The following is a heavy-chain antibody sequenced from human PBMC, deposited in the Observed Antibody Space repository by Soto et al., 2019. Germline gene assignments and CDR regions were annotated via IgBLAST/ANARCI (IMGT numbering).Heavy chain of an antibody. CDR2: IIPIFGTA. V-gene: IGHV1-69*13. J-gene: IGHJ6*01. CDR3: ARNGQVIVVVLSSMSEYYYYGMAV. D-gene: IGHD2-2*01. Sequence: SVKVSCKASGGTFSSYAISWVRQAPGQGLEWMGGIIPIFGTANYAQKFQGRVTITADESTSTAYMELSSLRSEDTAVYYCARNGQVIVVVLSSMSEYYYYGMAVWGQGTTDIGSS. CDR1: GGTFSSYA.